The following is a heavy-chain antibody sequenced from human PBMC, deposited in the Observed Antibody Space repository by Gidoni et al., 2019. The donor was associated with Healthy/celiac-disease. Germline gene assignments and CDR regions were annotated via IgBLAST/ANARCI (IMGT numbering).Heavy chain of an antibody. CDR1: GFNLSGSA. CDR2: STSKANSYAT. Sequence: EVQLVESGGGLVQPGGSLKLAWAAYGFNLSGSAMHWVRQASGKVLGWVGRSTSKANSYATAYAASVQGKFTISRDDSKYTAYLQMNSLKTEDTSVYYCTSPRYDFWSGYSLDYCGQGTLVTVSS. D-gene: IGHD3-3*01. J-gene: IGHJ4*02. CDR3: TSPRYDFWSGYSLDY. V-gene: IGHV3-73*02.